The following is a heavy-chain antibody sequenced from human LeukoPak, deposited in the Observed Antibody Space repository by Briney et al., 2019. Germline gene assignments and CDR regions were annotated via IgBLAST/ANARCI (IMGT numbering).Heavy chain of an antibody. CDR1: GGSISSSNW. CDR3: ARIWPDL. D-gene: IGHD3-10*01. CDR2: INHSGST. Sequence: SGTLSLTCAVSGGSISSSNWWSWVRQPPGKGLEWIGEINHSGSTNYNPSLKSRVTISVDTSKKQFSLKLNSVTAADTAVYYCARIWPDLWGRGTLVTVSS. J-gene: IGHJ2*01. V-gene: IGHV4-4*02.